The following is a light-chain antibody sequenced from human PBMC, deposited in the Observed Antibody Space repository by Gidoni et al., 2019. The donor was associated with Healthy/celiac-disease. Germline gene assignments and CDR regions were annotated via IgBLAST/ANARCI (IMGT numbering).Light chain of an antibody. CDR1: QSISSY. Sequence: DIQMTQSPSSLSASVGDRVTITCRASQSISSYLNWYQQRPGKAPKLLIYAASSLESGVPSRFSCSESGTDFTLTISSLQPEDFATYYCQQSYNTPWTFXQXTKVDIK. J-gene: IGKJ1*01. CDR3: QQSYNTPWT. V-gene: IGKV1-39*01. CDR2: AAS.